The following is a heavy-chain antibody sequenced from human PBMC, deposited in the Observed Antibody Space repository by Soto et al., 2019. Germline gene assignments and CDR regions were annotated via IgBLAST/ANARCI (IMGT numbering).Heavy chain of an antibody. CDR3: AKDKAEGSSWGFDY. D-gene: IGHD6-13*01. CDR2: ISGSGGST. J-gene: IGHJ4*02. Sequence: GGSLRLSCAASGFTFSNYAMNWVRQAPGKGLEWVSGISGSGGSTYYADSGKGRFTSGKGRFTISRDNSKNTLYLQMNSLRAEDTAVYYCAKDKAEGSSWGFDYWGQGTLVTVSS. V-gene: IGHV3-23*01. CDR1: GFTFSNYA.